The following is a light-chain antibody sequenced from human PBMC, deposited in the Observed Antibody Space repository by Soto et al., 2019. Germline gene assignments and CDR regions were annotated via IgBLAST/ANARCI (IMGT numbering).Light chain of an antibody. CDR1: QSFRGL. CDR3: QQCHMWPIT. V-gene: IGKV3-11*01. CDR2: DAY. J-gene: IGKJ5*01. Sequence: EVVLTQSPVTLSLSPGERATLSCRASQSFRGLLAWYQQKPGRAPRLLIYDAYNTATGIPPRFSGSGSGTDFTLIISSLEPEDSAVYYCQQCHMWPITFGQGTRLEIK.